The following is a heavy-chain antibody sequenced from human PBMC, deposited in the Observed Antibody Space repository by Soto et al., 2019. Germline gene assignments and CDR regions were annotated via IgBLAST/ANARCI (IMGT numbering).Heavy chain of an antibody. CDR2: IDPSDSYT. D-gene: IGHD6-19*01. Sequence: PGESLRISCKGSGYSFSSYWISWVRQMPGKGLEWMGRIDPSDSYTNYSPSFQGHVTISADKSISTAYLQWSSLKASDTAMYYCARGPNLRSVAGTVLDFDYWGQGTLVTVSS. V-gene: IGHV5-10-1*01. J-gene: IGHJ4*02. CDR1: GYSFSSYW. CDR3: ARGPNLRSVAGTVLDFDY.